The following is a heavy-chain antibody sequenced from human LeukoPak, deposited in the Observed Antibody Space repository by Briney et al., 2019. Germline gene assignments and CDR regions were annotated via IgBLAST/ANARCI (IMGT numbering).Heavy chain of an antibody. J-gene: IGHJ4*02. CDR3: ARDRRDGYNVLDY. D-gene: IGHD5-24*01. CDR2: MKQDGSEK. CDR1: GLTVSSNY. Sequence: PGGSLRLSCAASGLTVSSNYMNWVRQAPGKGLEWVANMKQDGSEKYYVDSVKGRFTISRDNAKNSLYLEMNSLRAEDTAMYYCARDRRDGYNVLDYWGQGTLVTVSS. V-gene: IGHV3-7*01.